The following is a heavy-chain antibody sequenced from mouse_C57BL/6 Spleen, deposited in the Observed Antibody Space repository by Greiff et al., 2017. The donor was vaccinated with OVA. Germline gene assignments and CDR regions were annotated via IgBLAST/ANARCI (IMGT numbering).Heavy chain of an antibody. CDR1: GYTFTDYN. CDR2: INPNHGGT. D-gene: IGHD2-1*01. J-gene: IGHJ4*01. CDR3: ARYGNSYYAMDY. Sequence: EVKLVESGPELVKPGASVKIPCKASGYTFTDYNMDWVKQSHGKSLEWIGDINPNHGGTIYNQKFKGKAPLTVDKSSSTAYRELRSLTSEDTAVYYCARYGNSYYAMDYWGQGTSVTVSS. V-gene: IGHV1-18*01.